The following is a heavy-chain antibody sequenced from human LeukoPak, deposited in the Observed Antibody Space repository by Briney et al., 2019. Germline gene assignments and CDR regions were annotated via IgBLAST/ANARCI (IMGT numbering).Heavy chain of an antibody. CDR3: ARDPIGYCSSTSCSPR. V-gene: IGHV3-7*01. Sequence: GGSLRLPCAASGFTFSSYWMSWVRQAPGKGLEWVANIKQDGSEKYYVDSVKGRFTISRDNAKNSLYLQMNSLRVEDTAVYYCARDPIGYCSSTSCSPRWGQGTLVTVSS. D-gene: IGHD2-2*01. CDR1: GFTFSSYW. J-gene: IGHJ4*02. CDR2: IKQDGSEK.